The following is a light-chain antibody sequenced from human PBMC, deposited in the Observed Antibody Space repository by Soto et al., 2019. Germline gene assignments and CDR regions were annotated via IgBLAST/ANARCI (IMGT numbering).Light chain of an antibody. V-gene: IGLV1-51*02. J-gene: IGLJ1*01. CDR1: SSNIGNNY. Sequence: QSVLTQPPSVSAAPGQTVTISCSGSSSNIGNNYVSWYQQLPATAPKLLIYENNKRPSGIPDRFSGSKSGTSATLGITGLQTGDEADYYCGTWDSSLSAGVFGTGTKVTVL. CDR3: GTWDSSLSAGV. CDR2: ENN.